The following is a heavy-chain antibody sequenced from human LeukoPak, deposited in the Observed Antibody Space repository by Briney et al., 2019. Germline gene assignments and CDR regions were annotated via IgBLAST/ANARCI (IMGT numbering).Heavy chain of an antibody. D-gene: IGHD3-10*01. CDR3: ARDTGVYFDY. V-gene: IGHV4-59*01. CDR1: GGSISSYY. Sequence: PSETLSLTCTVSGGSISSYYWSWIRQPPGKGLEWIGYIYYSGSTNYNPSLKSRVTISVDTSKNQFSLKLSSVTAADTAVYYCARDTGVYFDYWGQGTLVTVSS. CDR2: IYYSGST. J-gene: IGHJ4*02.